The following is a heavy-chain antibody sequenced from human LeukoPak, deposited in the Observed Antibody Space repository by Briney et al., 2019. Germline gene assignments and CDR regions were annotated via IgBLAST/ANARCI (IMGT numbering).Heavy chain of an antibody. J-gene: IGHJ4*02. Sequence: ASVKVSCKASGYTFTSYYMHWVRQAPGQGLEWMGIINPSGGSTSYAQKFQGRVTMTRDTSTSTVYMELSSLRSDDTAVYYCARESFSRNFDYWGQGTLVTVSS. V-gene: IGHV1-46*01. CDR3: ARESFSRNFDY. D-gene: IGHD1-26*01. CDR2: INPSGGST. CDR1: GYTFTSYY.